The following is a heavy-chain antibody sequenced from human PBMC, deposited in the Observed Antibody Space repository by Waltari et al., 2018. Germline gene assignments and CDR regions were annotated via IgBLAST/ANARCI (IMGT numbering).Heavy chain of an antibody. CDR3: ARDHPRYKTYYYYGMDV. CDR2: IWYDGSNK. Sequence: QVQLVESGGGVVQPGRSLRLSCAASGFTFSSYGMHGVRQAPGRGLEWVAVIWYDGSNKYYADSVKGRFTISRDNSKNTLYLQMNSLRAEDTAVYYCARDHPRYKTYYYYGMDVWGQGTTVTVSS. CDR1: GFTFSSYG. D-gene: IGHD5-18*01. J-gene: IGHJ6*02. V-gene: IGHV3-33*01.